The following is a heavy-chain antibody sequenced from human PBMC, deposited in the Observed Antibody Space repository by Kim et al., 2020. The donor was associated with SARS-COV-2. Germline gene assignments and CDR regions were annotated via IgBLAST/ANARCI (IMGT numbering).Heavy chain of an antibody. CDR3: ARAGVLWGNYYGMDV. J-gene: IGHJ6*02. D-gene: IGHD1-26*01. CDR1: GFTFSSYS. V-gene: IGHV3-48*02. Sequence: GGSLRLSCAASGFTFSSYSMNWVRQAPGKGLEWVSYISSSSSTIYYADSVKGRFTISRDNAKNSLYLQMNSLRDEDTAGYFCARAGVLWGNYYGMDVWGQGTTVTVSS. CDR2: ISSSSSTI.